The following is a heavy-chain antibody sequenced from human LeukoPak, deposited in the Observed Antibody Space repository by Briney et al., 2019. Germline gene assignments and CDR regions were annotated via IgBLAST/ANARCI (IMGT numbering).Heavy chain of an antibody. CDR1: GFTFSSYG. D-gene: IGHD1-26*01. V-gene: IGHV3-33*08. Sequence: PGGSLRLSCAASGFTFSSYGMHWVRQAPGKGLEWVAVIWYDGSNKYYADSVKGRFTISRDNSKNTLYLQMNSLRAEDTAVYYCATNQEEGSYYAHYWGQGTLVTVSS. J-gene: IGHJ4*02. CDR3: ATNQEEGSYYAHY. CDR2: IWYDGSNK.